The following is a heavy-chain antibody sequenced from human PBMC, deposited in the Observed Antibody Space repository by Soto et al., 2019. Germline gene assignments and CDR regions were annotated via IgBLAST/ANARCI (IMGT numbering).Heavy chain of an antibody. V-gene: IGHV4-34*01. CDR2: INHSGST. CDR3: ARGGLATIRLRWFDP. D-gene: IGHD5-12*01. Sequence: SETLSLTCSVYVGSFSGYHGSWIRPPPGKGLEWIGEINHSGSTNYNPSLKSRVTISVDTSKNQFSLKLSSVTAADTAVYYCARGGLATIRLRWFDPWGQGTLVTVSS. CDR1: VGSFSGYH. J-gene: IGHJ5*02.